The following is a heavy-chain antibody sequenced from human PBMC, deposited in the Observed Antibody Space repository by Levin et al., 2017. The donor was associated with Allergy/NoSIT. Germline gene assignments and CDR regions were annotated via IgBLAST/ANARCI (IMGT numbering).Heavy chain of an antibody. Sequence: PGGSLRLSCAVNGGSFSGYSWNWIRQPPGKGLEWIGEINPSGNTNYSPSLKSRVTISIDTSKNQFSLNLTSVTAADTAVYYCARGRAFNHWGQGTLVTVSS. CDR1: GGSFSGYS. J-gene: IGHJ4*02. V-gene: IGHV4-34*01. CDR3: ARGRAFNH. CDR2: INPSGNT.